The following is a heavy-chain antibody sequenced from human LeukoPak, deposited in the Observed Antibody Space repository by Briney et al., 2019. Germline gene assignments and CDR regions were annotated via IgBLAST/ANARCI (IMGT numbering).Heavy chain of an antibody. D-gene: IGHD2-15*01. V-gene: IGHV3-53*01. CDR3: AKDLKGGQGL. CDR1: GFTVSSNY. J-gene: IGHJ4*02. CDR2: IHSGGST. Sequence: PGGSLRLSCAASGFTVSSNYMSWARQAPGKGLEWVSIIHSGGSTYYADSVKGRFTISRDNSKNTLYLQMNSLRAEDTAVYYCAKDLKGGQGLWGQGTLVTVSS.